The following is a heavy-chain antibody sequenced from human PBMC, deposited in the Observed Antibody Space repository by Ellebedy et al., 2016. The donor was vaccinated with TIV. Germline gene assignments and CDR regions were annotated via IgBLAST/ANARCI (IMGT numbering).Heavy chain of an antibody. CDR1: GFTFTRYG. V-gene: IGHV1-2*02. CDR2: INPNSGGT. Sequence: AASVKVSCKASGFTFTRYGINWVRQAPGQGLEWMAWINPNSGGTTYAQKFQGRVTVTRDTSTSTAFLELSRLRSDDTAVYYCTRELTNIVSGDYWGQGTLVSVSS. J-gene: IGHJ4*02. CDR3: TRELTNIVSGDY. D-gene: IGHD5/OR15-5a*01.